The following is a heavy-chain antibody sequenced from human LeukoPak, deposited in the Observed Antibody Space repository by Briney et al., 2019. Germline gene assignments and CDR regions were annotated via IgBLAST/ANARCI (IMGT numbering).Heavy chain of an antibody. Sequence: GGSLRLSCAASGFTVSSNYTSWVRQAPGKGLEWVSVIYSGGSTYYADSVKGRFTISRDNSKNTLYLQMSSLRAEDTAVYYCARDVTSGWYRFDPWGQGTLVTVSS. CDR2: IYSGGST. CDR1: GFTVSSNY. CDR3: ARDVTSGWYRFDP. V-gene: IGHV3-66*02. D-gene: IGHD6-19*01. J-gene: IGHJ5*02.